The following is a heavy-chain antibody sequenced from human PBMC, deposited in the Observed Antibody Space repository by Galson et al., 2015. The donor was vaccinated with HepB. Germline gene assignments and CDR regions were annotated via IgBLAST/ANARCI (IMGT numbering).Heavy chain of an antibody. CDR3: ARDLCSSASCYPGYFDY. CDR2: ISSSSSYI. J-gene: IGHJ4*02. D-gene: IGHD2-2*01. Sequence: SPRLSCAASGFTFSSYSMNWVRQAPGKGLEWVSSISSSSSYIYYADSVKGRFTISRDNAKNSLYLQMNSLRAEDTAVYYCARDLCSSASCYPGYFDYWGQGTLVTVSS. V-gene: IGHV3-21*01. CDR1: GFTFSSYS.